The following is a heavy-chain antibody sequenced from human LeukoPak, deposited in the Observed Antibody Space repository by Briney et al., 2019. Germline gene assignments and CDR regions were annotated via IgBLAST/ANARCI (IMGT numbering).Heavy chain of an antibody. Sequence: GGSLRLSCAASGFTFSSYSMNWVRQAPGKGLEWVSSISSSSSYIYYADSVKGRFTISRDNAKNSPYLQMNSLRAEDTAVYYCARDRKQWLVASLDWYFDLWGRGTLVTVSS. CDR3: ARDRKQWLVASLDWYFDL. CDR2: ISSSSSYI. V-gene: IGHV3-21*01. J-gene: IGHJ2*01. CDR1: GFTFSSYS. D-gene: IGHD6-19*01.